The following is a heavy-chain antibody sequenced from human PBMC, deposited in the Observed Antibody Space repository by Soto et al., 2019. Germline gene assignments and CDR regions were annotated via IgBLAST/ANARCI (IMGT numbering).Heavy chain of an antibody. CDR2: VYPGDSDT. CDR1: GYSFTSYS. D-gene: IGHD2-15*01. J-gene: IGHJ6*02. Sequence: GVPLKISCKGTGYSFTSYSIGWLRQMPGKGVKRMGIVYPGDSDTRYSQSSQAQVTISADKSISTAYLQWSSLKASDTAMYYCAIPYCSGGSCYYYGMNVWGQGTTVTVSS. CDR3: AIPYCSGGSCYYYGMNV. V-gene: IGHV5-51*01.